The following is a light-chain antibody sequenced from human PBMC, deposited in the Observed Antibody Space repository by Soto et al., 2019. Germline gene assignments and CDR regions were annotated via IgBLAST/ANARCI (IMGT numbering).Light chain of an antibody. CDR2: GAT. Sequence: DLQMTQSPSSLSASVVDIVTITCRASQAIGNYLNWYQQKPGKAPNLLIFGATTLQSGVPSRFSGSGYGTNFTLIISVLQPEDFAIYYCQQCHATPLTFGQGTRLEIK. V-gene: IGKV1-39*01. CDR1: QAIGNY. CDR3: QQCHATPLT. J-gene: IGKJ5*01.